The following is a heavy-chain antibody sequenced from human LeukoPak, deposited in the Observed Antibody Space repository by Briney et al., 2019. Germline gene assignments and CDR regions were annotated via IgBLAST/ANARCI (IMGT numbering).Heavy chain of an antibody. CDR2: IIPIFGTA. Sequence: SVKVSCKASGGTFSSYAISWVRQAPGQGLEWMGGIIPIFGTANYAQEFQGRVTITADESTSTAYMELSSLRSEDTAVYYCARDLEMANDAFDIWGQGTMVTVSS. V-gene: IGHV1-69*01. J-gene: IGHJ3*02. D-gene: IGHD5-24*01. CDR3: ARDLEMANDAFDI. CDR1: GGTFSSYA.